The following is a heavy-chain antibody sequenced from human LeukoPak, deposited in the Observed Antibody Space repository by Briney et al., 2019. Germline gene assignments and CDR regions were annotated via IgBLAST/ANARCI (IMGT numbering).Heavy chain of an antibody. J-gene: IGHJ4*02. Sequence: GGSLRLSCAASGFTFSSYWMSWVRQAPGKGLEWVANIKQDGSEKYYVDSVKGRFTISRDNAKNSLYLQMNSLRAEDTAVYYRARDGWDSSGPFDYWGQGTLVTVSS. V-gene: IGHV3-7*01. CDR2: IKQDGSEK. CDR1: GFTFSSYW. CDR3: ARDGWDSSGPFDY. D-gene: IGHD3-22*01.